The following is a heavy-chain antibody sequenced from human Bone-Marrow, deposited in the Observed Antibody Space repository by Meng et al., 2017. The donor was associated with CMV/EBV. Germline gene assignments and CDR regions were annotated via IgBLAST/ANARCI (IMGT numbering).Heavy chain of an antibody. CDR2: ISGSGGST. J-gene: IGHJ6*02. CDR3: AKDHPYGFWSGYSSYYYYYGMDV. D-gene: IGHD3-3*01. V-gene: IGHV3-23*01. CDR1: GFTFSSYA. Sequence: GESLKISCAASGFTFSSYAMSWVRQAPGKGLEWVSAISGSGGSTYYADSVKGRFTISRDNSKNTLYLQMNSLRAEDTAVYYCAKDHPYGFWSGYSSYYYYYGMDVWGQGTTVTVSS.